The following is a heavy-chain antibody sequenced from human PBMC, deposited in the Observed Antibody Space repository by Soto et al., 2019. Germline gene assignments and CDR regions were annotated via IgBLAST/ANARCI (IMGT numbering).Heavy chain of an antibody. V-gene: IGHV4-59*08. Sequence: PSETLSLTCTVSGGSISGYYWSWIRQSPGKGLEWIGYIHYSGSTNYNPSLKSRVTISVDTSKNQFSLKLSSVTAADTAVYYCARHVGYYSQGEWFDPWGQGTLVTVSS. D-gene: IGHD2-15*01. CDR2: IHYSGST. J-gene: IGHJ5*02. CDR1: GGSISGYY. CDR3: ARHVGYYSQGEWFDP.